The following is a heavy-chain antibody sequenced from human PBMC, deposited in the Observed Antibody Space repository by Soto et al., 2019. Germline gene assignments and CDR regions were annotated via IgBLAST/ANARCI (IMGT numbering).Heavy chain of an antibody. Sequence: KAPVFTFQGHYMDWDGQATEHGREGMGWINPNSGGTNYAQKFQGRVTMTRDTSISTAYMELSRLRSDDTAVYYCAKGRSGYVPRGYSHGFVVHWGQRTLV. J-gene: IGHJ4*02. CDR2: INPNSGGT. CDR3: AKGRSGYVPRGYSHGFVVH. CDR1: VFTFQGHY. D-gene: IGHD5-18*01. V-gene: IGHV1-2*02.